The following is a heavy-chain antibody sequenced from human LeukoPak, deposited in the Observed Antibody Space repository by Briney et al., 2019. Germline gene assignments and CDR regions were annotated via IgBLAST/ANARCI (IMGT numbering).Heavy chain of an antibody. CDR1: GFTFSSYA. V-gene: IGHV3-30-3*01. CDR2: ISYDGSNK. Sequence: GGSLRLSCAASGFTFSSYAMHWVRQAPGKGPEWVAVISYDGSNKYYADPVKGRFTISRDNSKNTLYLQMNSLRAEDTAVYYCARDGDSSGYGNWFDPWGQGTLVTVSS. J-gene: IGHJ5*02. CDR3: ARDGDSSGYGNWFDP. D-gene: IGHD3-22*01.